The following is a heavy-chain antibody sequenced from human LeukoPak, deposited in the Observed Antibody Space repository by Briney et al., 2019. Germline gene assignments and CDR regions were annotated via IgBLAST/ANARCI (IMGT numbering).Heavy chain of an antibody. CDR2: IKEDGSEK. D-gene: IGHD2-15*01. J-gene: IGHJ4*02. V-gene: IGHV3-7*01. Sequence: GGSLRLSCVVSGFTFSNWWMSWVRQAPGKGLEYVANIKEDGSEKNYVDSVKGRFTISRDNAKNSLYLQMNSLRAEDTGIFYCARGGWLDDWGQGTLVTVSS. CDR1: GFTFSNWW. CDR3: ARGGWLDD.